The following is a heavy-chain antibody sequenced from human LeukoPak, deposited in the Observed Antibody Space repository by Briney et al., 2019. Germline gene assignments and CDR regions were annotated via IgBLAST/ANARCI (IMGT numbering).Heavy chain of an antibody. CDR1: GFTFSSYD. CDR2: ISGSGGST. J-gene: IGHJ2*01. CDR3: TRVGDYGGNWAWYFDL. D-gene: IGHD4-23*01. Sequence: PGGSLRLSCAASGFTFSSYDMSWVRQAPGKGLEWVSAISGSGGSTYYADSEKGRFTTSRDNSKNTLYLQMNSLRAEDTAVYYCTRVGDYGGNWAWYFDLWGRGTLVTVSS. V-gene: IGHV3-23*01.